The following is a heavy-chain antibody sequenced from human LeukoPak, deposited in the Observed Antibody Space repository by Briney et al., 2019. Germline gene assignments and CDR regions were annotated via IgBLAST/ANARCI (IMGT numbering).Heavy chain of an antibody. CDR1: GLNFDAYA. CDR2: ISADGGST. Sequence: GGSLTLSCAVSGLNFDAYAMHWVRHAPGKGLQWISLISADGGSTYYADSVKGRFTISRDNSRNSLYLQMNSLTTEDTAFYYCAKDKAGTIVWYGRWAIGLFDYWGQGTLLTVSS. J-gene: IGHJ4*02. V-gene: IGHV3-43*02. D-gene: IGHD6-13*01. CDR3: AKDKAGTIVWYGRWAIGLFDY.